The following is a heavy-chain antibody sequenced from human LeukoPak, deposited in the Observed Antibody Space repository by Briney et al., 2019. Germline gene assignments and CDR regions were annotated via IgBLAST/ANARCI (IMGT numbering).Heavy chain of an antibody. V-gene: IGHV4-34*01. CDR1: GGSFSGYY. CDR2: INHSGST. D-gene: IGHD2-2*01. CDR3: ARVVVVVPAAIKGYAYYFDY. Sequence: PPETLSLTCAVYGGSFSGYYWSWIRQPPGKGLEWIGEINHSGSTNYNPSLKSRVTISVDTSKNQFSLKLSSVTAADTAVYYCARVVVVVPAAIKGYAYYFDYWGQGTLVTVSS. J-gene: IGHJ4*02.